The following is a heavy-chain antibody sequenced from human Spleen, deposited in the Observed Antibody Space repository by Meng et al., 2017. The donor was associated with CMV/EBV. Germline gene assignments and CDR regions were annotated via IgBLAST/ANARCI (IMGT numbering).Heavy chain of an antibody. D-gene: IGHD3-3*01. CDR3: ARVDYDFWSGYYLIDY. CDR1: EFTFSGYW. Sequence: GGSLRLSCTGFEFTFSGYWMSWVRQAPGKGLEWVAKIKQDGSERYYVDSVKGRFIISRDNAKNSLYLQIYSLRAEDTAVYYCARVDYDFWSGYYLIDYWGQGTLVTVSS. CDR2: IKQDGSER. V-gene: IGHV3-7*01. J-gene: IGHJ4*02.